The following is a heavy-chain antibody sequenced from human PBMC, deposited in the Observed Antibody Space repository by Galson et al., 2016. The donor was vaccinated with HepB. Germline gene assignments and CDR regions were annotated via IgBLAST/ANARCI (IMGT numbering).Heavy chain of an antibody. V-gene: IGHV4-39*01. CDR2: IYYRGRT. J-gene: IGHJ2*01. CDR1: GGSISSSSYY. Sequence: LSLTCTVSGGSISSSSYYWGWTRQPPGKGPEWIGNIYYRGRTYYKSSLDSRVTISVDTFKNQFSLRLNSVTAADTAVYYCARVRSLYWFFDLWGRGTLVTVSS. CDR3: ARVRSLYWFFDL.